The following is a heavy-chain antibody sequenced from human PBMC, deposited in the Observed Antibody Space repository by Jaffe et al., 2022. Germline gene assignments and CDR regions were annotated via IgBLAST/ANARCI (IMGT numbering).Heavy chain of an antibody. D-gene: IGHD2-15*01. V-gene: IGHV1-69*05. CDR1: GGTFSSYA. CDR2: IIPIFGTA. Sequence: QVQLVQSGAEVKKPGSSVKVSCKASGGTFSSYAISWVRQAPGQGLEWMGGIIPIFGTANYAQKFQGRVTITTDESTSTAYMELSSLRSEDTAVYYCASRTLYCSGGSCYFAFDIWGQGTMVTVSS. J-gene: IGHJ3*02. CDR3: ASRTLYCSGGSCYFAFDI.